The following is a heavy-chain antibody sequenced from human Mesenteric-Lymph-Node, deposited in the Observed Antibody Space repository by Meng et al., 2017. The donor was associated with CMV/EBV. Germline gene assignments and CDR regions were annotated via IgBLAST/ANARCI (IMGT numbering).Heavy chain of an antibody. CDR1: GGSINSGGYY. V-gene: IGHV4-31*03. CDR2: IYYSGIT. D-gene: IGHD3-3*01. Sequence: SETLSLTCTVSGGSINSGGYYWTWIRQHPGKGLEWIGYIYYSGITYYNPSLKSRVSMSVDTSKNQFSLHLNSVTAADTAVYYCARSPFGGDGGYWGQGTLVTVSS. CDR3: ARSPFGGDGGY. J-gene: IGHJ4*02.